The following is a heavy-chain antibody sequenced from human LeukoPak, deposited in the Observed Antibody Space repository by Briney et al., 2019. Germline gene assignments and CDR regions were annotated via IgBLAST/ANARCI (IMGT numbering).Heavy chain of an antibody. Sequence: GASVKVSCKDSGYTFTSYGFSCVRQAPGQGLDWMGWISAYNGNTNYAQQLQRRVTMTTDTSTSTAYMELRSLRSDDTAVYYCARVRSIATTNRPDAFDIWGQGTMVTVSS. CDR3: ARVRSIATTNRPDAFDI. CDR1: GYTFTSYG. D-gene: IGHD1-26*01. J-gene: IGHJ3*02. V-gene: IGHV1-18*01. CDR2: ISAYNGNT.